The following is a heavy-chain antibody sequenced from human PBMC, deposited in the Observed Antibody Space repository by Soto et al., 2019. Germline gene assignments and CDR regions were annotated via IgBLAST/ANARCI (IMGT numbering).Heavy chain of an antibody. CDR2: ISFDGSNK. CDR1: GFSFSSFS. CDR3: AKGRRVGQWLAYFDY. J-gene: IGHJ4*02. D-gene: IGHD6-19*01. Sequence: QVQLVESGGGVVQPGRSLRLSCAASGFSFSSFSMHWVRQAPGKGLEWVAVISFDGSNKYYADSVKGRFTISRDNSKNTPYLQMISPRAEDTAVYYCAKGRRVGQWLAYFDYGGQGTLVTVSS. V-gene: IGHV3-30*18.